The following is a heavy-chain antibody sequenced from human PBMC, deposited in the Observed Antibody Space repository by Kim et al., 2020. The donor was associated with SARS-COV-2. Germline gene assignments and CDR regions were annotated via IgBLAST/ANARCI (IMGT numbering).Heavy chain of an antibody. D-gene: IGHD5-12*01. J-gene: IGHJ3*02. CDR1: GGTFSSYA. Sequence: SVKVSCKASGGTFSSYAISWVRQAPGQGLEWMGGIIPIFGTANYAQKFQGRVTITADESTSTAYMELSSLRSEDTAVYYCARDTVEMATIITAFDIWGQGTMVTVSS. CDR2: IIPIFGTA. CDR3: ARDTVEMATIITAFDI. V-gene: IGHV1-69*13.